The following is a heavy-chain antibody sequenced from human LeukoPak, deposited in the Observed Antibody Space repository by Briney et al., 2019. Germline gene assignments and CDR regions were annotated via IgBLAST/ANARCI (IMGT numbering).Heavy chain of an antibody. CDR1: GFTFSNAW. CDR3: TRDRNMLDY. D-gene: IGHD2-8*01. CDR2: IKSKTDGGTT. Sequence: GGSLRLSCAASGFTFSNAWMSWVRQAPGKGLEWVGCIKSKTDGGTTDYAAPVKGRFTISRDDSKNTLYLQMNSLKTEDTAVYYCTRDRNMLDYWGQGTLVTVSS. V-gene: IGHV3-15*01. J-gene: IGHJ4*02.